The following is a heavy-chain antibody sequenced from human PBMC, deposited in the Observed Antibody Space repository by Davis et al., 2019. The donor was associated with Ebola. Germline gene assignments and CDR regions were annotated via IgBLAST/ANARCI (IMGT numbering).Heavy chain of an antibody. CDR1: GGSISSYY. V-gene: IGHV4-59*01. CDR2: IYYSGST. CDR3: ARDRSSGWYGWFDP. D-gene: IGHD6-19*01. J-gene: IGHJ5*02. Sequence: MPSETLSLTCTVSGGSISSYYWSWIRQSPGKGPEWIALIYYSGSTNYNPSLKSRVTISLDTSKNQFSLKLSSVTAADTAVYYCARDRSSGWYGWFDPWGQGTLVTVSS.